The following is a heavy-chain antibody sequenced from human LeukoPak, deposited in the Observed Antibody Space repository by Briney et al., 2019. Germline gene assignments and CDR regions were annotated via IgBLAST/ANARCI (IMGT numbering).Heavy chain of an antibody. J-gene: IGHJ4*02. CDR3: ARGRIYFDY. CDR2: ISSSGSII. CDR1: GFTFSSYE. V-gene: IGHV3-48*03. Sequence: GSLRLSCAASGFTFSSYEMHWVRQAPGKGLEWVSYISSSGSIINYADSVKGRFTISRDNAKNSLYLQMNSLTAEDTALYYCARGRIYFDYWGQGTLVTVSS.